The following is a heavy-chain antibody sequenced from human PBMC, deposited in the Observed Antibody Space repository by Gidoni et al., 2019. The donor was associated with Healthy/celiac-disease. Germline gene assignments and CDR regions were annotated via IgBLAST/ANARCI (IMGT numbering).Heavy chain of an antibody. CDR3: ARLTYYYGSGSYFDY. J-gene: IGHJ4*02. CDR1: GGPISSSSYY. D-gene: IGHD3-10*01. Sequence: QLQLQEAGPGLVKPSETLSLTCTVSGGPISSSSYYWGWIRQPPGKGLEWIGSIYYSGSTYYNPSLKSRVTISVDTSKNQFSLKLSSVTAADTAVYYCARLTYYYGSGSYFDYWGQGTLVTVSS. CDR2: IYYSGST. V-gene: IGHV4-39*01.